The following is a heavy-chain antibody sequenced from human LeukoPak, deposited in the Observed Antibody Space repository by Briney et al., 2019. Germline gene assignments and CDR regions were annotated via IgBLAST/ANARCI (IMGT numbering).Heavy chain of an antibody. J-gene: IGHJ4*02. CDR2: IYFGGST. V-gene: IGHV4-39*01. CDR1: GGSINNRNYY. D-gene: IGHD1-14*01. Sequence: SETLSLTCSVSGGSINNRNYYWGWVRQPPGKELEWIGHIYFGGSTFYNPSLKSRLTMSIDTSKDQFSLNINSDAAADTAVYYCARLPVYFGKGYFDSWGRGTLVTVSS. CDR3: ARLPVYFGKGYFDS.